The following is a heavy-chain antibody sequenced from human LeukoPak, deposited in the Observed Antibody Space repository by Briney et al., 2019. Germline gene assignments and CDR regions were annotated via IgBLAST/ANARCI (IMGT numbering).Heavy chain of an antibody. D-gene: IGHD6-19*01. V-gene: IGHV4-4*07. CDR1: GGSISSYY. Sequence: SETLSLTCTVSGGSISSYYWSWIRQPAGKGLEWIGRIHTSGSTNYNPSLKSRVIISVDTSKNQFSLKLSSVTAADTAVYYCARGYSSGWYLLGDNWFDPWGQGTLVTVSS. CDR3: ARGYSSGWYLLGDNWFDP. CDR2: IHTSGST. J-gene: IGHJ5*02.